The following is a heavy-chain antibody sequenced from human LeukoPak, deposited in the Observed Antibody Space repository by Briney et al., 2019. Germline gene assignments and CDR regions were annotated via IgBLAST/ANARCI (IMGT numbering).Heavy chain of an antibody. J-gene: IGHJ4*02. Sequence: GGSLRLSCAASGFTFSTYAMSLVRQAPGKGLEWVSGISGSGGNTYYADAVKGRFTISRDNSKNTLYLQMNSLRADDTAVYYCANGYSSGGGFDYWGQGTLVTVSS. D-gene: IGHD6-19*01. CDR1: GFTFSTYA. V-gene: IGHV3-23*01. CDR3: ANGYSSGGGFDY. CDR2: ISGSGGNT.